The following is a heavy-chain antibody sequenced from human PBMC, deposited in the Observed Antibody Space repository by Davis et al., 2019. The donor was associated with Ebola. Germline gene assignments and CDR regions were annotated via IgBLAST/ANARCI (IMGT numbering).Heavy chain of an antibody. CDR1: GYTFTNYG. CDR2: INPHNGNT. Sequence: ASVKVSRKASGYTFTNYGITWVRQAPGQGLEWMGWINPHNGNTNYAQNVQGRVTMTTDTSTSTAYMEVGSLRSDDTAVYYCARAQFPTTSDHWGQGTLVTVSS. D-gene: IGHD1-1*01. V-gene: IGHV1-18*04. J-gene: IGHJ4*02. CDR3: ARAQFPTTSDH.